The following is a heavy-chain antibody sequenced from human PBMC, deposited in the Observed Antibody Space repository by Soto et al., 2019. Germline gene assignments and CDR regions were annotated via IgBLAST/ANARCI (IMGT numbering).Heavy chain of an antibody. D-gene: IGHD3-10*01. CDR1: GASVTSKNMY. CDR2: AHNSGGT. CDR3: VRGLSSPSAAGV. V-gene: IGHV4-39*01. J-gene: IGHJ4*02. Sequence: QLQLQESGPGLVKPSETLSLTCTVSGASVTSKNMYWGWIRQSPGRGLEWIGSAHNSGGTDYNPSLKSRVSISEDTSMNEFCLDMSSVTAADTAVYYWVRGLSSPSAAGVWGQGALVTVSS.